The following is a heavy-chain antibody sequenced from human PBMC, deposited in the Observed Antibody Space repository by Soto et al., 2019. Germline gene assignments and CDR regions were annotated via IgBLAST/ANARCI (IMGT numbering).Heavy chain of an antibody. J-gene: IGHJ4*02. Sequence: PGGSLRLSCAVSGFTFSDAWMSLVRQAPGKGLEWVGRIKSKGSGGTTDYPAPVKGRFTTSRDDSKNTLYLQMNSLKTEDTAVYYCCRSASINYYFDHWGQGTLVPVSS. CDR3: CRSASINYYFDH. CDR2: IKSKGSGGTT. CDR1: GFTFSDAW. D-gene: IGHD2-2*01. V-gene: IGHV3-15*01.